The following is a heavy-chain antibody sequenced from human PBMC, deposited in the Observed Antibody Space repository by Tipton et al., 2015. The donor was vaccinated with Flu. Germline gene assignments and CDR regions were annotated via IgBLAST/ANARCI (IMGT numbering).Heavy chain of an antibody. CDR1: SDSVTTSY. D-gene: IGHD6-19*01. Sequence: TLSLTCNVYSDSVTTSYWHWIRQPPGKGLEWIGYIYNSGTTYNPSLKSRVTMPVDTSKNQFSLRLSSVSAADTAVYYCAKEAPYSSTARTLRGYGFDIWGQGTMVSVSS. CDR2: IYNSGTT. CDR3: AKEAPYSSTARTLRGYGFDI. V-gene: IGHV4-59*02. J-gene: IGHJ3*02.